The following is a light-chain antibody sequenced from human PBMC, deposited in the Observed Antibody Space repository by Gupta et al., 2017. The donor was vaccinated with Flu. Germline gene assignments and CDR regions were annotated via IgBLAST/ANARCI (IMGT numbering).Light chain of an antibody. CDR2: AAS. V-gene: IGKV1-12*01. CDR1: QDIGNW. J-gene: IGKJ1*01. Sequence: PSFVSASLGARVTITCRASQDIGNWLAWYQQKPGKAPKLLIYAASNLQSEVPSRFSGSGSGTDFTLTISSLQPEDFATYYCQQANSFPPTFGPGTKVEMK. CDR3: QQANSFPPT.